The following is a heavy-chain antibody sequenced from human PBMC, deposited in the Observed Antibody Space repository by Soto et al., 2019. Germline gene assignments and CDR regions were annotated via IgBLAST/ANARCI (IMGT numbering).Heavy chain of an antibody. CDR1: GFPFNTYA. Sequence: PXGSLRLSCAASGFPFNTYAMNGVRQAPGKGLEWVSVISGSGDDTYYADTVKGRFTISRDNSKNTLFLQMDSLRPEDTAIYYCAKGGTTGTTNSHFWYFDLWGRGTLVTVSS. J-gene: IGHJ2*01. CDR2: ISGSGDDT. V-gene: IGHV3-23*01. CDR3: AKGGTTGTTNSHFWYFDL. D-gene: IGHD1-1*01.